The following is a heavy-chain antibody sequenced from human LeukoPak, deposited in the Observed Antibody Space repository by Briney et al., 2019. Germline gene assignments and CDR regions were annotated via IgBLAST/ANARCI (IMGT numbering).Heavy chain of an antibody. CDR1: GGPFSGYY. V-gene: IGHV4-34*01. J-gene: IGHJ5*02. CDR2: INHRGSA. D-gene: IGHD3-10*01. CDR3: VRDGDYYGSGSYDWFDP. Sequence: SETLSLTCAVSGGPFSGYYWTWIRQSPEKGLEWIGEINHRGSANYNPSLKSRVTMSVDTSKNQFSLKLSSVTAADTAVYYCVRDGDYYGSGSYDWFDPWGQGTLVTVSS.